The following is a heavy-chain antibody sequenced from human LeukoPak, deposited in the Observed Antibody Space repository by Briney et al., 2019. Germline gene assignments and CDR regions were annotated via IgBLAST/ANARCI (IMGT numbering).Heavy chain of an antibody. CDR2: ISAEGGNT. V-gene: IGHV3-23*01. CDR3: AKDIPKMIEDDY. Sequence: PGGSLRLSCAASGFTFSSYAMSWVRQAPGKGLEWVSAISAEGGNTYYADSVKGRFTISRDNSRKMLYLQMNSLIAEDTAVYYCAKDIPKMIEDDYWGQGTLVTVSS. J-gene: IGHJ4*02. D-gene: IGHD2-2*02. CDR1: GFTFSSYA.